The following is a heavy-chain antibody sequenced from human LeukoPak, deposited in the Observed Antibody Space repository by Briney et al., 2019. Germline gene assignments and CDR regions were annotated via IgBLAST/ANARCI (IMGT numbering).Heavy chain of an antibody. CDR1: GGSISSGSYY. V-gene: IGHV4-61*02. CDR2: IYTSGST. D-gene: IGHD5-24*01. CDR3: AREEMATMEFAY. J-gene: IGHJ4*02. Sequence: SETLTLTCTVSGGSISSGSYYWSWIRQPAGKGLEWIGRIYTSGSTNYNPSLKSRVTISVDTSKNQFSLKLSSVTAADTAVYYCAREEMATMEFAYWAQGTLVTVSS.